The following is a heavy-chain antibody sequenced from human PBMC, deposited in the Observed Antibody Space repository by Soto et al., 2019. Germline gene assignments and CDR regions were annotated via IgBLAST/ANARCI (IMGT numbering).Heavy chain of an antibody. V-gene: IGHV1-2*04. CDR2: INPNSGGT. Sequence: ASVKVSCKASGYTFTGYYMHWVREAPGQGLEWMGWINPNSGGTNYAQKFQGWVTMTRDTSISTAYMELSRLRSDDTAVYYCARYYYDSSGPGSGAFDIWGQGTMVTVSS. D-gene: IGHD3-22*01. CDR3: ARYYYDSSGPGSGAFDI. CDR1: GYTFTGYY. J-gene: IGHJ3*02.